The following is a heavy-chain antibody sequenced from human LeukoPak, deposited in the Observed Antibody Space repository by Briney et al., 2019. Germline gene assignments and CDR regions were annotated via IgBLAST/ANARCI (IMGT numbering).Heavy chain of an antibody. CDR3: ARSPRGSSGSYDY. D-gene: IGHD3-10*01. J-gene: IGHJ4*02. Sequence: SETVSVTCAVYGGSFSGYYWSWIRQPPGKGLEWIGEINHSVSTNYNPPLKRRVTISVDTTKNQFSLRRSTVTAADTAVYYCARSPRGSSGSYDYWGQGTLVTVSS. CDR1: GGSFSGYY. CDR2: INHSVST. V-gene: IGHV4-34*01.